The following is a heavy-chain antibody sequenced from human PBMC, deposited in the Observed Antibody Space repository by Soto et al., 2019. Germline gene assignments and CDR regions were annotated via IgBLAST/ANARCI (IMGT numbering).Heavy chain of an antibody. Sequence: SVKVSCKASGDTFRNYAISWARQAPGRGLEWMGGIIPIFGTTNYAQKFQGRVTITADKSTSTAYMELNSLSSEDTAVYYCARATVTPNWIDPWGPGTLVTVSS. CDR2: IIPIFGTT. CDR1: GDTFRNYA. J-gene: IGHJ5*02. V-gene: IGHV1-69*06. CDR3: ARATVTPNWIDP. D-gene: IGHD4-17*01.